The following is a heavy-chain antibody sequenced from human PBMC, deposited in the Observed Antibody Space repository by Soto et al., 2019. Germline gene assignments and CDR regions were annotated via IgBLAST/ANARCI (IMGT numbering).Heavy chain of an antibody. Sequence: GESLKISCAASGFTFSNAWMNWVRQAPGKGLEWVGRIKSKTDGGTTDYAAPVKGRFTISRDDSKNTLYLQMNSLKTEDTAVYYCTTSPAIYCGGDCHNAGLNDYWGQGTLVTVSS. D-gene: IGHD2-21*02. CDR3: TTSPAIYCGGDCHNAGLNDY. V-gene: IGHV3-15*07. CDR1: GFTFSNAW. CDR2: IKSKTDGGTT. J-gene: IGHJ4*02.